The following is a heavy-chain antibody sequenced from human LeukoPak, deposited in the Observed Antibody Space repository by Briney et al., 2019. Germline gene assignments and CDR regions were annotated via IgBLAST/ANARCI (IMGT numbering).Heavy chain of an antibody. V-gene: IGHV1-2*02. J-gene: IGHJ6*02. CDR1: GYTFTGYY. D-gene: IGHD3-10*01. CDR3: ARELSGSYHYGMDV. Sequence: GASVKVSCKASGYTFTGYYMHWVRQAPGQGLEWMGWINPNSGGTNYAQKFQGRVTMTRDTSISTAYMELSRLRSDDTAVYYCARELSGSYHYGMDVWGQGTTVTVSS. CDR2: INPNSGGT.